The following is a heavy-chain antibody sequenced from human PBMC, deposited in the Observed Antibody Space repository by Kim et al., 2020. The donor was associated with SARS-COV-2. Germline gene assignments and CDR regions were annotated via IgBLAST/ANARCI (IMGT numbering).Heavy chain of an antibody. J-gene: IGHJ3*02. Sequence: GGSLRLSCAASGFTFSSYWMSWVRQAPGKGLEWVANIKQDGSEKYYVDSVKGRFTISRDNAKNSLYLQMNSLRAEDTAVYYCARDFSKVVVAAADAFDIWGQGTMVTVSS. CDR3: ARDFSKVVVAAADAFDI. V-gene: IGHV3-7*01. CDR1: GFTFSSYW. D-gene: IGHD2-15*01. CDR2: IKQDGSEK.